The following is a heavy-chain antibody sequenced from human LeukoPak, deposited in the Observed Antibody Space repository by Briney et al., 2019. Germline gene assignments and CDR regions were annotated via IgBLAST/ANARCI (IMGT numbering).Heavy chain of an antibody. D-gene: IGHD1-26*01. CDR3: ARRSDSGSDDGEDYFDY. V-gene: IGHV4-39*01. CDR1: GGSIYSTTFY. CDR2: MYYDGST. J-gene: IGHJ4*02. Sequence: PSETLSLTCTVSGGSIYSTTFYWGWIRQPPGKGLEWIGSMYYDGSTYHNPSLKSRVTISVDTSNNQFSLKLTSVTAADTAVYFCARRSDSGSDDGEDYFDYWGQGTLVSVSS.